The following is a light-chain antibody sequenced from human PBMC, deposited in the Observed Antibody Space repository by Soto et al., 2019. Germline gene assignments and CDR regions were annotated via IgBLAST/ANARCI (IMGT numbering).Light chain of an antibody. Sequence: DIQMTQSPSTLSGSVGDRVTLTCRASQTISSWLAWYQQKPGKAPKLLIYKASTLKSGVPSRFSGSGSGTEVTLTISSLQPDDFANYYCQQYDSYYTFGQGTKVEIK. CDR1: QTISSW. CDR2: KAS. V-gene: IGKV1-5*03. CDR3: QQYDSYYT. J-gene: IGKJ2*01.